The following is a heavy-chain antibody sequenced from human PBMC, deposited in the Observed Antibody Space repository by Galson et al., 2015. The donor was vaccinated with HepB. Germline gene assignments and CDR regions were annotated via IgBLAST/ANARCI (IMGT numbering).Heavy chain of an antibody. CDR1: GGTFSSYA. CDR2: IIPIFGTA. V-gene: IGHV1-69*13. J-gene: IGHJ4*02. Sequence: SVKVSCKASGGTFSSYAISWVRQAPGQGLEWMGGIIPIFGTANYAQKFQGRVTITADESTSTAYMELSSLRSEDTAVYYCASGPIAAAGPDQLDYWGQGTLVTVSS. CDR3: ASGPIAAAGPDQLDY. D-gene: IGHD6-13*01.